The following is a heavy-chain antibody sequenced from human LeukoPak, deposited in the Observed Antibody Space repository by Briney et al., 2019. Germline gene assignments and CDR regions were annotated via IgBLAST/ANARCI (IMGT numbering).Heavy chain of an antibody. J-gene: IGHJ5*02. CDR3: ARDRRRITMVRGVIEAWFDP. D-gene: IGHD3-10*01. Sequence: SETLSLTCTVSGGSISSYYWSWIRQPPGKGLEWIGYIYYSGSTNYNPSLKSRVTISVDTSKNQFSLKLSSVTAADTAVYYCARDRRRITMVRGVIEAWFDPWGQRTLVTVSS. CDR1: GGSISSYY. CDR2: IYYSGST. V-gene: IGHV4-59*01.